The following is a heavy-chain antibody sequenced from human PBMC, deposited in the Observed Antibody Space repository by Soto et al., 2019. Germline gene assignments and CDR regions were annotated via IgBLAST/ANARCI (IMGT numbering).Heavy chain of an antibody. D-gene: IGHD3-9*01. CDR1: GYTFTGYY. V-gene: IGHV1-2*02. CDR3: ARGSPSPLRYFDWAFDY. J-gene: IGHJ4*02. CDR2: INPNSGGT. Sequence: PGPPVKVSCKASGYTFTGYYMHWVRQAPGQGLEWMGWINPNSGGTNYAQKFQGRVTMTRDTSISTAYMELSRLRSDDTAVYYCARGSPSPLRYFDWAFDYWGQGTLVTVSS.